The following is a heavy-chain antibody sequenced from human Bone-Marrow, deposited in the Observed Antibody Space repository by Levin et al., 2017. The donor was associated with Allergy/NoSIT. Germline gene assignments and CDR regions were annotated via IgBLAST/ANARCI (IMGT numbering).Heavy chain of an antibody. CDR2: IKSRSDGGTP. V-gene: IGHV3-15*05. CDR1: GFTFRNAW. Sequence: LSLTCAASGFTFRNAWMNWVRQAPGKGLEWVGRIKSRSDGGTPDYAAPVKGRFTISRDDSKGTLYLQLSSLKTEDTAFYYCTTDGLIKSGSSGYSQPGDLDYWGQGTLVTVSS. CDR3: TTDGLIKSGSSGYSQPGDLDY. D-gene: IGHD3-22*01. J-gene: IGHJ4*02.